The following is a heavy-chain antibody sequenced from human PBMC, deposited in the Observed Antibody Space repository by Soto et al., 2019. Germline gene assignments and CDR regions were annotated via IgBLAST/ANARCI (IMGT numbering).Heavy chain of an antibody. CDR1: TFIFSTYW. CDR2: IKRDGSET. CDR3: ANWRSGTMIYFDD. J-gene: IGHJ4*02. V-gene: IGHV3-7*03. Sequence: GGSLRLSCAAPTFIFSTYWMTWVRQAPGKGLEWVANIKRDGSETYYADSVKGRFTISRDNAKNSVYLQMNSLRAEDTAIYYCANWRSGTMIYFDDWGQGTLVTVSS. D-gene: IGHD1-26*01.